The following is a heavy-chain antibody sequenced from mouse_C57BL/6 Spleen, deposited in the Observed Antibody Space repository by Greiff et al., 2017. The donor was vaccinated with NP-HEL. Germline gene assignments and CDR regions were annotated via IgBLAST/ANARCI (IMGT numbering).Heavy chain of an antibody. J-gene: IGHJ2*02. CDR3: ARWVLRRGYFDY. CDR2: IYPGSGST. V-gene: IGHV1-55*01. CDR1: GYTFTSYW. Sequence: QVQLQQPGAELVKPGASVKMSRKASGYTFTSYWLTWVKQRPGQGLEWIGDIYPGSGSTNYNEKFKSKATLTVDTSSSTAYMQLSSLTSEDSSVYYCARWVLRRGYFDYWGQGTSLTVSS. D-gene: IGHD1-1*01.